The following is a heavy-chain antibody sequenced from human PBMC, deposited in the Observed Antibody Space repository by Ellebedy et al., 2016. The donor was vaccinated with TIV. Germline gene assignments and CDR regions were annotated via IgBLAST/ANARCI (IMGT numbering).Heavy chain of an antibody. CDR2: IQDSGIHE. J-gene: IGHJ3*02. CDR3: AREIYFREGDTLEI. Sequence: GESLKISCAASGSTFSDHAMVWVRQAPGKGLEWVAAIQDSGIHEFYADSVKGRFTVSRDNTKNTLFLQMNRLTTEDTAVYYCAREIYFREGDTLEIWGQGTMVTVSS. CDR1: GSTFSDHA. V-gene: IGHV3-30-3*01. D-gene: IGHD3-10*01.